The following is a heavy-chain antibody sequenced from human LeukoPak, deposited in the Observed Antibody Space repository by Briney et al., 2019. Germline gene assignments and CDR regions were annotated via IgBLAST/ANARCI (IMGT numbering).Heavy chain of an antibody. J-gene: IGHJ6*02. Sequence: GGSLRLSCAASGFTFSSYAMGWVRQAPGKGPEWVSSISGSGGHTYFADSVKGRFTISRDNSKNTLYLQMNSLRAEDTAVYYCSGSGYYYYGMDVWGQGTTVTVSS. CDR2: ISGSGGHT. CDR3: SGSGYYYYGMDV. V-gene: IGHV3-23*01. CDR1: GFTFSSYA. D-gene: IGHD1-26*01.